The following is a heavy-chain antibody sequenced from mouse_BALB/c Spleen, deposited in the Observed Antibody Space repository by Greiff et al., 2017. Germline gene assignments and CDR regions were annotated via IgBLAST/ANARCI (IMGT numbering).Heavy chain of an antibody. D-gene: IGHD1-2*01. CDR3: ARGDYGYGWFAY. V-gene: IGHV3-6*02. CDR2: ISYDGSN. Sequence: EVQLQESGPGLVKPSQSLSLTCSVTGYSITSCYYWNWIRQFPGNKLEWMGYISYDGSNNYNPSLKNRISITRDTSKNQFFLKLNSVTTEDTATYYCARGDYGYGWFAYWGQGTLVTVSA. CDR1: GYSITSCYY. J-gene: IGHJ3*01.